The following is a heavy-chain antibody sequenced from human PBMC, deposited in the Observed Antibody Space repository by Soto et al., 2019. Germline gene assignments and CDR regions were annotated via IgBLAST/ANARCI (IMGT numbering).Heavy chain of an antibody. J-gene: IGHJ6*02. D-gene: IGHD5-12*01. CDR3: AKDRRDGYFMGYYYYYYGMDV. V-gene: IGHV3-30*18. CDR1: GFTFSSYG. CDR2: ISYDGSNK. Sequence: PGGSLRLSCAASGFTFSSYGMHWVRQAPGKGLGWVAVISYDGSNKYYADSVKGRFTISRDNSKNTLYLQMNSLRAEDTAVYYCAKDRRDGYFMGYYYYYYGMDVWGQGTTVTVSS.